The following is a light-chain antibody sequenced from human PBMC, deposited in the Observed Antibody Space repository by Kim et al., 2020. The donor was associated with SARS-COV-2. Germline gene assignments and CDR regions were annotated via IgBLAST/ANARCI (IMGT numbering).Light chain of an antibody. Sequence: PGERATLACRASQSVSSSYLAWYQQKPGQAPSLLIYGASSRATGIPDRFSGSGSGTDFTLTISRLEPEDFAVYYCQQYGSSSWTFGQGTKVDIK. CDR3: QQYGSSSWT. V-gene: IGKV3-20*01. CDR1: QSVSSSY. J-gene: IGKJ1*01. CDR2: GAS.